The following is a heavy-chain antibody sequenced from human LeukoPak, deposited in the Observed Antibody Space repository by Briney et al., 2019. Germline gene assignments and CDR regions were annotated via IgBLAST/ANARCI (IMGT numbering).Heavy chain of an antibody. CDR3: ARAVAGPSGRFDY. Sequence: GGSLRLSCAASGFTFSDYYMSWIRQAPGKGLEWVSYISGSGSTLYYADSVKGRFTISRDNAKNSLYLQMNSLRAEDTAVYYCARAVAGPSGRFDYWGQGTLVTASS. CDR1: GFTFSDYY. D-gene: IGHD6-19*01. V-gene: IGHV3-11*01. J-gene: IGHJ4*02. CDR2: ISGSGSTL.